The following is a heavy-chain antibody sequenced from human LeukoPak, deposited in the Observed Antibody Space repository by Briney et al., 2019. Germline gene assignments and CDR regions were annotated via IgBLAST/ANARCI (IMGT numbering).Heavy chain of an antibody. Sequence: GGSLRLSCAVSGFTFSDYWMRWVRQAPGKGLEWVASINKDGSEKQYVDSVKGRFTISRGNAKNSVYLQMTSLGAEDTAVYYCATYTQHFGAPGGTDYWGLGTLVTVSS. CDR2: INKDGSEK. V-gene: IGHV3-7*01. CDR1: GFTFSDYW. CDR3: ATYTQHFGAPGGTDY. D-gene: IGHD2-15*01. J-gene: IGHJ4*02.